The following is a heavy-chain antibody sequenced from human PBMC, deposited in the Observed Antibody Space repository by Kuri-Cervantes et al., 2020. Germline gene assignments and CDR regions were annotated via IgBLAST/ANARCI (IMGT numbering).Heavy chain of an antibody. CDR2: IYRSGSP. D-gene: IGHD3-10*01. CDR1: GYSISSGFY. Sequence: SETLSLTCTVSGYSISSGFYWGWIRQPPGKGLEWIGSIYRSGSPSYNPSLKSRVTISVDTSKNEFSLKLSSVTAADTAVYYCVVGGFSGSYYDYYYYGMDVWGQGTTVTVSS. V-gene: IGHV4-38-2*02. J-gene: IGHJ6*02. CDR3: VVGGFSGSYYDYYYYGMDV.